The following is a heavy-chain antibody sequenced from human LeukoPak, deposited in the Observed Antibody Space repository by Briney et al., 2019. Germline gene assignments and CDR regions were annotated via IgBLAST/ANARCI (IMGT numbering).Heavy chain of an antibody. J-gene: IGHJ4*02. D-gene: IGHD6-6*01. V-gene: IGHV3-48*03. CDR2: ISSSGSTI. CDR1: GFTFSSYE. CDR3: ARDRKELDDGFDY. Sequence: GGSLRLSCAASGFTFSSYEMNWVRQAPGKGLEWVSYISSSGSTIYYADSVKGRFTISRDNAKNSLYLQMDSLRAEDTAVYYCARDRKELDDGFDYWGQGTLVTVSS.